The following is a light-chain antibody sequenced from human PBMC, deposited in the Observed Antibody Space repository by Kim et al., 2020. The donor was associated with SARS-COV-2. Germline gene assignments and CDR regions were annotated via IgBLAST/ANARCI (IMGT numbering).Light chain of an antibody. Sequence: DIQMTQSPSSVSASVGDRVTITCRASQGISCRLAWYQQKPGKAPDLLIYAASTLQSGVPSRFSGSGSGTDFTLTISSLQTEDFATYYCQQANSFPFTFGPGTKVDIK. J-gene: IGKJ3*01. CDR1: QGISCR. CDR3: QQANSFPFT. CDR2: AAS. V-gene: IGKV1-12*01.